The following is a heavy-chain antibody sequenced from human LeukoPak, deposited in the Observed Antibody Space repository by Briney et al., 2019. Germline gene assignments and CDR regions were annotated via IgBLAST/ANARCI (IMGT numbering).Heavy chain of an antibody. V-gene: IGHV3-74*01. CDR3: SRDTADDTFDI. Sequence: PGGSLRLSCAASGFXFSSYWIHWVRQAPGKGLVWVSRINSDGSTTSYADSVKGRFTISRDNAKNTLYLQMNSLRAEDTAVYYCSRDTADDTFDIWGQGTMVTVSS. CDR2: INSDGSTT. CDR1: GFXFSSYW. J-gene: IGHJ3*02.